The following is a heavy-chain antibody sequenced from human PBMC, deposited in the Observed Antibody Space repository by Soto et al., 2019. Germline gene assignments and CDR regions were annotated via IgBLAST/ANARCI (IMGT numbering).Heavy chain of an antibody. J-gene: IGHJ4*02. CDR1: GASVSRYY. V-gene: IGHV4-59*02. CDR3: PRGELLAPFDY. CDR2: ISYSGST. D-gene: IGHD1-7*01. Sequence: QVQLQESGPGLVRPSETLSLSSPISGASVSRYYWSWTRHPPGMGLEWIGDISYSGSTNYSPSLKSRVTISIDTSNNQFSLGLSSVTAADTAVYYCPRGELLAPFDYWGQGALVTVSP.